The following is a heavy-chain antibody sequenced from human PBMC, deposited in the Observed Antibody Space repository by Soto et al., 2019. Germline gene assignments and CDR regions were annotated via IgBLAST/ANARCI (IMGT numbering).Heavy chain of an antibody. V-gene: IGHV3-30*03. J-gene: IGHJ3*02. CDR3: ARGPYSSGWYGAFDI. Sequence: GGSLRLSCTASGFTFRSYGMHWVRQAPGKGLEWVAVISSDGSNKYYADSVKGRFTISRDNSKNTLYLQMNSLRAEDTAVYYCARGPYSSGWYGAFDIWGQGTMVTVSS. CDR1: GFTFRSYG. CDR2: ISSDGSNK. D-gene: IGHD6-19*01.